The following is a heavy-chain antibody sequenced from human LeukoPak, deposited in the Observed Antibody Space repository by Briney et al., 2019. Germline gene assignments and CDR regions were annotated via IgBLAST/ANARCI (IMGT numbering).Heavy chain of an antibody. V-gene: IGHV4-59*01. CDR2: IYYNGNT. CDR3: ARGRSNYYGMDV. Sequence: PSETLSLTCTVSAGSINSYYWNWTRRPPGKGLEWIGYIYYNGNTNYSPSLKSRVTMSVDTSKNLFSLKVSSVTAADTAVYYCARGRSNYYGMDVWGQGTTVTVSS. CDR1: AGSINSYY. D-gene: IGHD1-26*01. J-gene: IGHJ6*02.